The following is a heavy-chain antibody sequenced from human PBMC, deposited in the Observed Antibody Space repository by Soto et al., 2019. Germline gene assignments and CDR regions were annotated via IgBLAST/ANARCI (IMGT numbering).Heavy chain of an antibody. CDR1: GFTFGDYA. J-gene: IGHJ5*02. Sequence: PGGSLRLSCTASGFTFGDYAMSWVRQAPGKGLEWVGFIRSKAYGGTTEYAASVKGRFTISRDDSKSIAYLQMNSLKTEDTAVYYCTGYYYDSSAYYGWFDPWGQRTMVTVSS. CDR3: TGYYYDSSAYYGWFDP. CDR2: IRSKAYGGTT. V-gene: IGHV3-49*04. D-gene: IGHD3-22*01.